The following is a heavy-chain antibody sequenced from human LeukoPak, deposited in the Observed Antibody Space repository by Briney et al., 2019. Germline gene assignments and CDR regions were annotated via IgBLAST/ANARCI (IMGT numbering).Heavy chain of an antibody. CDR1: GFTFSDYY. J-gene: IGHJ6*03. V-gene: IGHV3-11*04. CDR2: ISSSGSTI. CDR3: ARDVVTAINYYYMDV. Sequence: GGSLRLSCAASGFTFSDYYMSWIRQAPGKGLEWVSYISSSGSTIYYADSVKGRFTISRDNAENSLYLQMNSLRAEDTAVYYCARDVVTAINYYYMDVWGKGTTVTVSS. D-gene: IGHD2-21*02.